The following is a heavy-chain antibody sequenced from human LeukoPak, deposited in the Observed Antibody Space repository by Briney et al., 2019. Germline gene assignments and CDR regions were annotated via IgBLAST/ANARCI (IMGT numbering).Heavy chain of an antibody. Sequence: PSETLSLTCTVSGGSISSSSYYWGWIRQPPGKGLEWIGSIYYSGSTYYNPSLKSRVTISVDTSKNQFSLKLSSVTAADTAVYYCSTSLGAFDIWGQGTMVTVSS. V-gene: IGHV4-39*01. D-gene: IGHD3-16*01. CDR3: STSLGAFDI. CDR2: IYYSGST. J-gene: IGHJ3*02. CDR1: GGSISSSSYY.